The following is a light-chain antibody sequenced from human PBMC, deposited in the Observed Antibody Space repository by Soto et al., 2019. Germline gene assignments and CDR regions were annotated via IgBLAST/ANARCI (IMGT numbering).Light chain of an antibody. J-gene: IGKJ3*01. CDR1: QSVNSDY. CDR2: GAS. V-gene: IGKV3-20*01. Sequence: EIGLTQSPGTLSLSPGERATLCCRATQSVNSDYLPWYQQRPGQAPRLLMHGASTRATGIPDRFSGSGSGADFTLTISRLEPEDFAVYFCHPYAYSQFTFGPGPKVHI. CDR3: HPYAYSQFT.